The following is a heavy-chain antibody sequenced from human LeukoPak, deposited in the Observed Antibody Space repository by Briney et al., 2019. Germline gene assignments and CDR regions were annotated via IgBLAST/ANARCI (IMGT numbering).Heavy chain of an antibody. CDR2: INPNSGGT. J-gene: IGHJ6*03. Sequence: ASVKVSCKASGYTFTGYYMHWVRQAPGQGLEWMGWINPNSGGTSYAQKFRGRVTMTRDTFISTAYMELSGLRSDDTAVFYCARAPIPYYYDSSGVLNMDVWGKGTTVTISS. CDR1: GYTFTGYY. CDR3: ARAPIPYYYDSSGVLNMDV. V-gene: IGHV1-2*02. D-gene: IGHD3-22*01.